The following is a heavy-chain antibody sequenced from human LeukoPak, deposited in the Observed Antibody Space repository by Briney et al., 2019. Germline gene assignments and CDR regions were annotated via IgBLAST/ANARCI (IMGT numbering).Heavy chain of an antibody. CDR2: ITGSGGST. Sequence: GGSLRLSCAASGFTFSSYAMTWVRQAPGKGLEWVSAITGSGGSTYCADSVKGRFTISRDNSKNTLYLQMNSLRAEDTAVYYCAKQDSYSSGPAYWGQGTLVTVSS. CDR3: AKQDSYSSGPAY. V-gene: IGHV3-23*01. CDR1: GFTFSSYA. D-gene: IGHD6-19*01. J-gene: IGHJ4*02.